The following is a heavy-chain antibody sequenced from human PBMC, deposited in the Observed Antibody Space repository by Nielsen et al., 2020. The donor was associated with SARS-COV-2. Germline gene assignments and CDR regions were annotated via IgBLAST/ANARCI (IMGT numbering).Heavy chain of an antibody. V-gene: IGHV4-4*02. CDR2: IYHSGST. J-gene: IGHJ4*02. CDR3: ASRSLAGIKLAEDY. CDR1: GGSISSSNW. D-gene: IGHD6-13*01. Sequence: SETLSLTCAVSGGSISSSNWWSWVRQPPGKGLEWIGEIYHSGSTNYNPSLKSRVTISVDKSKNQFSLKLSSVTAADTAVYYCASRSLAGIKLAEDYWGQGTLVTVSS.